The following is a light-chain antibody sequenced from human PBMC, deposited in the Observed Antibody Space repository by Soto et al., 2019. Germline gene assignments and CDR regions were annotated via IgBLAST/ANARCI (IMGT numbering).Light chain of an antibody. CDR2: ATS. CDR3: QQSYGTRWT. CDR1: QSIASY. V-gene: IGKV1-39*01. Sequence: IRMTQSPSSLSASVGDRLTITCRASQSIASYLNWYQHKPGKAPNLLIYATSSLQSGVPSRFSGSGSGTDFTLTISSLQPEDFATYYCQQSYGTRWTFGQGTKVDIK. J-gene: IGKJ1*01.